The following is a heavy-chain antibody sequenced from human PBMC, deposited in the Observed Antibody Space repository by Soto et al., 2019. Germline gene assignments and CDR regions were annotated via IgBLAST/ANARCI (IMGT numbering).Heavy chain of an antibody. Sequence: GASVKVSCKASGYTFTSYGISWVRQAPGQGLEWMGWISAYNGNTNYAQKLQGRVTMTTDTSTSTAYMELRSLRSDDTAVYYCARVLCSGGSCYLPSDAFDIWGQGTMVTVSS. V-gene: IGHV1-18*01. J-gene: IGHJ3*02. CDR2: ISAYNGNT. CDR3: ARVLCSGGSCYLPSDAFDI. D-gene: IGHD2-15*01. CDR1: GYTFTSYG.